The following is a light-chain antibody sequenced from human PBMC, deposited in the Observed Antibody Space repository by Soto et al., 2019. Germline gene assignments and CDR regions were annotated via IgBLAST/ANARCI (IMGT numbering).Light chain of an antibody. CDR2: YDS. V-gene: IGLV3-21*04. Sequence: SYELTQPPSVSVAPGKTARITCGGNNIGSKSVHWYQQKPGQAPLLVTYYDSDRPSGIPERFSGFNSGNTATLTISRVEAGDEADYYCQVWDSSSDHPYVFGSGTKVTVL. CDR1: NIGSKS. CDR3: QVWDSSSDHPYV. J-gene: IGLJ1*01.